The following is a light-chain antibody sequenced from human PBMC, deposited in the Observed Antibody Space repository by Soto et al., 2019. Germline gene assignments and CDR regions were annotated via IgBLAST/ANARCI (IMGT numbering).Light chain of an antibody. CDR2: LGD. J-gene: IGLJ1*01. V-gene: IGLV1-47*02. Sequence: QSVLTQPPSASSTPGQTVTISCSGSTSNIGTFYVYWYQHLPGTAPKLLIYLGDQRASGVSDRFSGSKSGTSASLAINGLRSDDEADYYCAAWDDNLNAYVFGCGTKVTVL. CDR1: TSNIGTFY. CDR3: AAWDDNLNAYV.